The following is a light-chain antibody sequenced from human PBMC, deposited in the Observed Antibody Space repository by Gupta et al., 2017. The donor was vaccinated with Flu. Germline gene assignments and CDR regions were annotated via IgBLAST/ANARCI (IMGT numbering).Light chain of an antibody. V-gene: IGLV2-14*01. CDR3: CSFTRYNTYV. Sequence: QSALTQPASVSGSPGQSLAISCTGTYSDIGAYNFVSWYQQYPGKAPKLIIFEVSKRPSGISYRFSGSKSGNTASLIISGLQSDDEADYYCCSFTRYNTYVFGSGTSVSVL. CDR2: EVS. CDR1: YSDIGAYNF. J-gene: IGLJ1*01.